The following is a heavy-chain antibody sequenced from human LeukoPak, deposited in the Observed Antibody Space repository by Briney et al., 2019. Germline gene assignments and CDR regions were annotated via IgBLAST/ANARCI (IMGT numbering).Heavy chain of an antibody. J-gene: IGHJ4*02. V-gene: IGHV3-30-3*01. CDR1: GFTFSSYA. Sequence: PGGSLRLSCAAPGFTFSSYAMHWVRQAPGKGLEWVAVISYDGSNKYYADSVKGRFTISRDNSKNTLYLQMNSLRAEDTAVYYCARDSRVTMVRGVMNYWGQGTLVTVSS. CDR2: ISYDGSNK. D-gene: IGHD3-10*01. CDR3: ARDSRVTMVRGVMNY.